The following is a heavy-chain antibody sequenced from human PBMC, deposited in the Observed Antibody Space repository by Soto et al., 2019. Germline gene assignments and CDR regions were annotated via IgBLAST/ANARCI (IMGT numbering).Heavy chain of an antibody. V-gene: IGHV4-30-4*01. Sequence: SETLSLPCTVSGGSISSGDYYWSWIRQPPGTGLEWIGYIYYSGSTYYNPSLQSRVTISVDTSKNQFSLKLSSVTAADTAVYYWARAKGELHYDFWSGLALASHYYGMDVWGQGTTVTVSS. CDR2: IYYSGST. D-gene: IGHD3-3*01. J-gene: IGHJ6*02. CDR1: GGSISSGDYY. CDR3: ARAKGELHYDFWSGLALASHYYGMDV.